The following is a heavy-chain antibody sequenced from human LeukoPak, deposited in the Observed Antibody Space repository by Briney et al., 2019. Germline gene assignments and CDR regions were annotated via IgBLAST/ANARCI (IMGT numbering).Heavy chain of an antibody. CDR1: GFTYSSYL. J-gene: IGHJ6*04. CDR3: SKGHYYGMDV. CDR2: IKSSSNYI. V-gene: IGHV3-21*06. Sequence: PGGSLRLSCAGSGFTYSSYLMNWVRQAPGKGLEWVSSIKSSSNYIYYADSLKGRFTISGDNAKNSLYLQMNSLRAEDTAVYYCSKGHYYGMDVWGKGTTVTISS. D-gene: IGHD3-10*01.